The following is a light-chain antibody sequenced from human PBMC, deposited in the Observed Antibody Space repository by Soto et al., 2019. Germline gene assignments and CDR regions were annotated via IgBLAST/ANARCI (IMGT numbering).Light chain of an antibody. J-gene: IGKJ4*01. CDR2: GAS. Sequence: EIVLTQSQGAPSLSPGDRATLSCLASQSFSSTYLAWYQQKPGQAPRVLIYGASRRATGIPDRFSGSGSGTDFTLTISRLEPEDFAVYYCQQYDSSPLTFGGGTKVDIK. CDR3: QQYDSSPLT. V-gene: IGKV3-20*01. CDR1: QSFSSTY.